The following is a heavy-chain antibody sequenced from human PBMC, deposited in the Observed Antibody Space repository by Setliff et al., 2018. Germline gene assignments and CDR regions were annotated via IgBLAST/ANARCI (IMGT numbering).Heavy chain of an antibody. V-gene: IGHV1-2*02. J-gene: IGHJ4*02. Sequence: ASVKVSCKASGYTFAGYYMHWVRQAPGQGLEWMGWINPNSGGANYAQKFQGRVTMTRDTSISTGYMELSRLRSDDTAVYYCARWNGSGYFYYWGQGTWVTVSS. CDR3: ARWNGSGYFYY. CDR1: GYTFAGYY. CDR2: INPNSGGA. D-gene: IGHD3-3*01.